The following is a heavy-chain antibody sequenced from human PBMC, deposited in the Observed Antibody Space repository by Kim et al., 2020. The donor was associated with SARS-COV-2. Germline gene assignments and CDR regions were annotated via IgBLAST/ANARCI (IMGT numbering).Heavy chain of an antibody. Sequence: GGSLRLSCAASGFTFSSYAMSWVRQAPGKGLEWVSAISGSGGRTYYADSVKGRFTISRDNSKNTLYLQMNSLRAEDTAVYYCAILQIFSSGLDYWGQGTLVTVSS. J-gene: IGHJ4*02. CDR1: GFTFSSYA. V-gene: IGHV3-23*01. CDR2: ISGSGGRT. D-gene: IGHD6-19*01. CDR3: AILQIFSSGLDY.